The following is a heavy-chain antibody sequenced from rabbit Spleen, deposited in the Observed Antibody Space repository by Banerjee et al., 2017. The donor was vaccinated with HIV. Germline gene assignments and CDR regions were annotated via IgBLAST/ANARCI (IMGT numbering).Heavy chain of an antibody. V-gene: IGHV1S45*01. J-gene: IGHJ4*01. CDR1: GFSLNSGYD. Sequence: QEQLVESGGGLVQPEGSLTLTCTTSGFSLNSGYDMCWVRQTPGKGLEWIASIYAGSSGSTYSATWAKGRFTISKTSSTTVTLQMTRLTAADTATYFCARAATGWDAMTLWGQGTLVTVS. D-gene: IGHD4-2*01. CDR3: ARAATGWDAMTL. CDR2: IYAGSSGST.